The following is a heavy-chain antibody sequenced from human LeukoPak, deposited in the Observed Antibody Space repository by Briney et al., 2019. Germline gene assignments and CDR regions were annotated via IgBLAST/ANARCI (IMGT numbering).Heavy chain of an antibody. V-gene: IGHV3-74*01. CDR1: GFTFSRYW. CDR3: VRDNRSYNFDY. J-gene: IGHJ4*02. CDR2: IKSDGSST. D-gene: IGHD1-26*01. Sequence: GGSLRLSCAASGFTFSRYWMHWVRQAPGKGLVWVSCIKSDGSSTSIADSAKGRFTISRDNAKNTVYLQMNSLRAEDTAVYYCVRDNRSYNFDYLGQGTLVTVSS.